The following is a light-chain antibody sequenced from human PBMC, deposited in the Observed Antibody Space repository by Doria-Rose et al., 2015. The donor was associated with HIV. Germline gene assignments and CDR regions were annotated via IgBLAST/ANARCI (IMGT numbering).Light chain of an antibody. CDR1: QSVSSN. Sequence: RATLSCRASQSVSSNLAWHQQKPGQAPRLLIYGASTRATDIPARFSGSGSGTEFTLTISSMQSEDFAVYYCQQYDSSPLTFGGGTKVEIK. CDR3: QQYDSSPLT. V-gene: IGKV3D-15*02. CDR2: GAS. J-gene: IGKJ4*01.